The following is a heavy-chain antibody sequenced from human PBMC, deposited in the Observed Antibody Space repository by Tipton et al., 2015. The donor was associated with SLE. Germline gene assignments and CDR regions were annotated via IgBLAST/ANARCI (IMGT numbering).Heavy chain of an antibody. D-gene: IGHD2-15*01. CDR1: GFTFDIYA. CDR3: ARDLSSSRYREYYYGMDV. V-gene: IGHV3-30*04. CDR2: ISYDGSDK. J-gene: IGHJ6*02. Sequence: SLRLSCAASGFTFDIYAIHWVRQAPGQGLECVALISYDGSDKFYADSVKGRFTISRDNSKNTLYLQMNSLRDEDTTVYFCARDLSSSRYREYYYGMDVWGQGTTVTVSS.